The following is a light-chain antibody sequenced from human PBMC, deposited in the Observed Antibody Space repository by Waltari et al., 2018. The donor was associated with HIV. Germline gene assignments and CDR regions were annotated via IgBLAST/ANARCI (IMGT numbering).Light chain of an antibody. V-gene: IGKV4-1*01. Sequence: DIVMTQSPDSLAVSLGERATINCKSSQIVLSSSNNKNYLVWYQQKPGQPPKLLIYWASTRESGVPDRFSGSGSGTDFTLTISSLQAEDVAVYYCQQYYSTPWTFGQGTKVEVK. CDR3: QQYYSTPWT. CDR1: QIVLSSSNNKNY. CDR2: WAS. J-gene: IGKJ1*01.